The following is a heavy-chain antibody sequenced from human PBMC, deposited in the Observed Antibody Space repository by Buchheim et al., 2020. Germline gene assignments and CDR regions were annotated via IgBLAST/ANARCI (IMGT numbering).Heavy chain of an antibody. CDR1: GFTFSSYE. CDR3: APGGNYGDYANWFDP. CDR2: ISSSGSTI. Sequence: EVQLVESGGGLVQPGGSLRLSCAASGFTFSSYEMNWVRQAPGKGLEWVSYISSSGSTIYYADSVKGRFTISRDNAKNSLYLQMNSLRAEDTAVHYCAPGGNYGDYANWFDPWGQGTL. D-gene: IGHD4-17*01. J-gene: IGHJ5*02. V-gene: IGHV3-48*03.